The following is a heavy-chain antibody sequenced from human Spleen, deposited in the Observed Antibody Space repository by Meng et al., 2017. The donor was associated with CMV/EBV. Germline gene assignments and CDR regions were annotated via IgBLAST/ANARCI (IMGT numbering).Heavy chain of an antibody. CDR3: ARDPIRRGLDY. J-gene: IGHJ4*02. V-gene: IGHV3-9*01. Sequence: SLKISCAGSGFPFDDKAMHWVRQAPGKGLEWVSSISWNGDNKASADSVKGRFTISRDNAKNSLFLQMNNLRAEDTAVYYCARDPIRRGLDYWGQGTLVTVSS. D-gene: IGHD3-10*01. CDR2: ISWNGDNK. CDR1: GFPFDDKA.